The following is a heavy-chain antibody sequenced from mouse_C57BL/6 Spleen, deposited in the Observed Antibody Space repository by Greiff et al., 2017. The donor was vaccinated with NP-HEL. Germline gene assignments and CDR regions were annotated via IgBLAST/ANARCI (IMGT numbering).Heavy chain of an antibody. CDR3: ARFWDDFDY. CDR2: INPGSGGT. Sequence: QVQLQQSGAELVRPGTSVKVSCKASGYAFTNYLIEWVKQRPGQGLEWIGVINPGSGGTNYNEKFKGKATLTADKSSSTAYMQLSSLTSEDSAVYFCARFWDDFDYWGQGTTLTVSS. V-gene: IGHV1-54*01. D-gene: IGHD4-1*01. J-gene: IGHJ2*01. CDR1: GYAFTNYL.